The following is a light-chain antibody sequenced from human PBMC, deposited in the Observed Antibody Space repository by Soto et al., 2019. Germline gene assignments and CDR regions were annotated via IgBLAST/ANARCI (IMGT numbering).Light chain of an antibody. V-gene: IGKV3-15*01. J-gene: IGKJ1*01. CDR3: QQYYHWPRT. CDR1: ESISRN. Sequence: EMVVTQSPATLSMSPGGRATLSCRTSESISRNLAWYQQKLGQAPRLLIYGASTRATGVPDRFTGSGSGTDFILTITSLHSEDFGIYYCQQYYHWPRTFGQGTKVDIK. CDR2: GAS.